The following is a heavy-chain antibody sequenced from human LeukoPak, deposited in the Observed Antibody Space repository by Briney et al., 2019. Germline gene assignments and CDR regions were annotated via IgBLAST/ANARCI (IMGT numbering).Heavy chain of an antibody. V-gene: IGHV1-2*06. CDR1: GYTFTGYY. D-gene: IGHD2-15*01. CDR2: INPNSGGT. Sequence: ASVKVSCKASGYTFTGYYMHWVRQAPGQGLEWMGRINPNSGGTNYAQKFQGRVTMTRDTSISTACMELSRLRSDDTAVYYCARILLCSGGSCPSVGVDYWGQGTLVTVSS. J-gene: IGHJ4*02. CDR3: ARILLCSGGSCPSVGVDY.